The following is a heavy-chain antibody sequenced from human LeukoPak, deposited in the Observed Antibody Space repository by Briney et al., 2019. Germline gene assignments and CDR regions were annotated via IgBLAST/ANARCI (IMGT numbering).Heavy chain of an antibody. CDR1: GYTFTSYG. Sequence: ASVKVSCNASGYTFTSYGISWVRQAPGQGLEWMGWISAYNGNTNYAQKLQGRVTMTTDTSTSTAYMELRSLRSDDTAVYYCARDRYYYYYGMDVWGQGTTVTVSS. V-gene: IGHV1-18*01. CDR3: ARDRYYYYYGMDV. CDR2: ISAYNGNT. J-gene: IGHJ6*02.